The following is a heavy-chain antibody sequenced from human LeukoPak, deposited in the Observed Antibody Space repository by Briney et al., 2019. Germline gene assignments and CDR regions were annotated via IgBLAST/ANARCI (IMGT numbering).Heavy chain of an antibody. CDR3: ARDLDYYDSTGYYYSVGWFDP. CDR2: IYYSGST. J-gene: IGHJ5*02. CDR1: GGSISSHY. D-gene: IGHD3-22*01. Sequence: NPSETLSLTCTVSGGSISSHYWSWIRQPPGKGLEWIGYIYYSGSTNYNPSLKSRVTISVDTSKNQFSLKPSSVTAADTAVYYCARDLDYYDSTGYYYSVGWFDPSGQGTLVTVSS. V-gene: IGHV4-59*11.